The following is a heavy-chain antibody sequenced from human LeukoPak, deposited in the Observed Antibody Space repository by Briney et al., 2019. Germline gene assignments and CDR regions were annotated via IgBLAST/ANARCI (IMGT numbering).Heavy chain of an antibody. Sequence: GASVTVSCKASGYTFTSYGISWVRQAPGQGLEWMGWISAYNGNTNYAQKLHGRVTMTTDTSTSTAYMALRSLRSEDTAVYYCARGGYYDSSVDYWGQGTLVTVSS. V-gene: IGHV1-18*01. CDR1: GYTFTSYG. CDR2: ISAYNGNT. D-gene: IGHD3-22*01. J-gene: IGHJ4*02. CDR3: ARGGYYDSSVDY.